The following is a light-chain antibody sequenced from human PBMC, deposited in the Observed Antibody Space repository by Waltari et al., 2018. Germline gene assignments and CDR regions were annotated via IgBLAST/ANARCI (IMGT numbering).Light chain of an antibody. CDR2: KVS. J-gene: IGKJ1*01. V-gene: IGKV2-30*01. CDR1: QSLLYSDGNTY. Sequence: VVMTQSPLSLPVTLGQPASISCRSSQSLLYSDGNTYLSWFHQRPGQSPRRLIYKVSNRDSGVPDRFSGSGSGTDFTLKISRVEAEDVGVYYCMQGSHRPRTFGQGTK. CDR3: MQGSHRPRT.